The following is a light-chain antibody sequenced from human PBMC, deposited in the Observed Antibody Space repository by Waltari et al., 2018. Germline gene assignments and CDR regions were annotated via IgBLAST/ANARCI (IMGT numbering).Light chain of an antibody. CDR2: GTS. CDR3: QQYDGIVVT. J-gene: IGKJ4*01. V-gene: IGKV3-20*01. Sequence: EIVLTQSPGTLSLSPGERATLSCRASQSVSTISLTWYQQKPGQAPRLLIYGTSSRATGIPDRFSGSGSGTDFTLTISRLQPEDFAIHYCQQYDGIVVTFGGGTKVEI. CDR1: QSVSTIS.